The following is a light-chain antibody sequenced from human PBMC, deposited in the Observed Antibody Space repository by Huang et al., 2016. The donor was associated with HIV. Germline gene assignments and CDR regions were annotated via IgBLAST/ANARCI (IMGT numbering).Light chain of an antibody. V-gene: IGKV3-15*01. J-gene: IGKJ4*01. CDR3: QQYDNWPLT. CDR1: QSVSSN. Sequence: EIVMTQSPVTVSVSPGERATLSCRASQSVSSNLAWYQQKPGQAPRLLIYVAFTRATGIPARFSGSGSGTEFTLTITSLQSEDFTVYYCQQYDNWPLTFGGGTKVEIK. CDR2: VAF.